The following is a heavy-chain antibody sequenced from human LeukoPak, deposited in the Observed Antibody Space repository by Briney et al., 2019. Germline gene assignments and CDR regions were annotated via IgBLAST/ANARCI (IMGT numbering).Heavy chain of an antibody. J-gene: IGHJ4*02. CDR2: IYYSGST. Sequence: SETLSLTCTVSGGSISSYYWRWIRQPPGKGLQWIGYIYYSGSTNYNPSLKSRVTISVDTSKNQFSLMLSSVTAADTAVEYCATGKAVAGDFDYWGQGTLVTVSS. D-gene: IGHD6-19*01. CDR1: GGSISSYY. V-gene: IGHV4-59*01. CDR3: ATGKAVAGDFDY.